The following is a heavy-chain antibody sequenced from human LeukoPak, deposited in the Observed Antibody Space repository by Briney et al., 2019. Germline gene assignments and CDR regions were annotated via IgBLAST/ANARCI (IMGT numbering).Heavy chain of an antibody. D-gene: IGHD1-26*01. Sequence: GGSLRLSCAASGFTFSSYWMSWVRQAPGKGLEWVANIKQDGSEKYYVDSVKGRFTISRDNAKNSLYLQMNSLRAEDTAVYYCARKGGATTYGYYYYYMDVWGKGTTVTISS. CDR3: ARKGGATTYGYYYYYMDV. V-gene: IGHV3-7*01. CDR2: IKQDGSEK. J-gene: IGHJ6*03. CDR1: GFTFSSYW.